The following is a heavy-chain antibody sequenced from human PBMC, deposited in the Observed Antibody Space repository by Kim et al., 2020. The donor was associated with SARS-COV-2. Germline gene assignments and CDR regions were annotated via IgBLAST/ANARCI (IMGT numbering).Heavy chain of an antibody. CDR3: ARTSIAAAGTGWFDP. V-gene: IGHV3-7*04. J-gene: IGHJ5*02. Sequence: DSVKGRFTISRDNAKNSLYLQMNSLRAEDTAVYYCARTSIAAAGTGWFDPWGQGTLVTVSS. D-gene: IGHD6-13*01.